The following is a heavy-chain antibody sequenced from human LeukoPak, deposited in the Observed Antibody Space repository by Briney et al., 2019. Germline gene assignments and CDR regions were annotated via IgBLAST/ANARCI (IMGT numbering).Heavy chain of an antibody. Sequence: ASVRVSCKASGYTFNTYDINWVRKATGQGLEWMGWMNPNSGNTGFAPKFQGRVTMTRNTSISTAYMDLSSLTSEDTAVYYCARGPRDGSGSSYFQHWGQGTLVTVSS. CDR1: GYTFNTYD. CDR2: MNPNSGNT. J-gene: IGHJ1*01. CDR3: ARGPRDGSGSSYFQH. V-gene: IGHV1-8*01. D-gene: IGHD3-10*01.